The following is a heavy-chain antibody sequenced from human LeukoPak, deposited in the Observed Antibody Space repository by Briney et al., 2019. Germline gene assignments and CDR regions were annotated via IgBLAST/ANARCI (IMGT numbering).Heavy chain of an antibody. D-gene: IGHD3-22*01. Sequence: PGGSLRLSCAASGFTFSSYSMNWVRQAPGKGLEWVSSISSSSSYIYYADSVKGRFTISRDNAKSSLYLQMNSLRAEDTAVYYCASGYYDGSGYRDYWGQGTLVTVSS. CDR3: ASGYYDGSGYRDY. CDR1: GFTFSSYS. CDR2: ISSSSSYI. V-gene: IGHV3-21*01. J-gene: IGHJ4*02.